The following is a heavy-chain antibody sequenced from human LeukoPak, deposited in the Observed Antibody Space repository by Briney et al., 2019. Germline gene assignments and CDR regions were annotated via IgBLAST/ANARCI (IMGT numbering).Heavy chain of an antibody. CDR3: ATDCSGGSCYSNDAFDI. CDR1: GYTLTELS. CDR2: FDPEDGET. V-gene: IGHV1-24*01. J-gene: IGHJ3*02. Sequence: ASVKVSCKVSGYTLTELSMHWVRQAPGKGLEWMGGFDPEDGETIYAQKFQGRVTMTEDTSTDTAYMELSSLRSEDTGVYYCATDCSGGSCYSNDAFDIWGQGTMVTVSS. D-gene: IGHD2-15*01.